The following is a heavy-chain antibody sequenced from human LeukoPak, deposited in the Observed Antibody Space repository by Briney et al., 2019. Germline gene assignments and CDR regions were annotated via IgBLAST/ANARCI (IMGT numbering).Heavy chain of an antibody. CDR3: ARLSGSYYHYGMDV. CDR1: GGSISSYY. Sequence: SETLSLTCTVSGGSISSYYWSWIRQPPGKGLEWIGYIYYSGSTNYNPSLKSRVTISVDTSKNQFSLKLSSVTAADTAVYYCARLSGSYYHYGMDVWGQGTTVTVSS. CDR2: IYYSGST. J-gene: IGHJ6*02. D-gene: IGHD1-26*01. V-gene: IGHV4-59*08.